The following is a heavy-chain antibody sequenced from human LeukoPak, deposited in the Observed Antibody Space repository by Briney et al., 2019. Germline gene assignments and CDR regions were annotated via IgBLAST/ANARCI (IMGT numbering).Heavy chain of an antibody. J-gene: IGHJ3*01. CDR3: ASYREAYDLYPHGLDV. CDR1: GASVSTTAYF. D-gene: IGHD5-24*01. V-gene: IGHV4-61*02. Sequence: PPQTLSLTCSVSGASVSTTAYFWNWIRQPAGEGLEWIGRIYASGNTHYNPSLKSRVTMSLDTSKNQFSLTMNSVTAADSAVYFCASYREAYDLYPHGLDVWGRGTVVTVSS. CDR2: IYASGNT.